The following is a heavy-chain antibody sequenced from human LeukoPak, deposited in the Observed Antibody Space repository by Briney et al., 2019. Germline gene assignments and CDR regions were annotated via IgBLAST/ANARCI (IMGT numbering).Heavy chain of an antibody. V-gene: IGHV1-18*01. Sequence: ASVKVSCKASGYTFTSYGISWVRQAPGQGLEWMGWISTYNGNTNYAQKLQGRVTMTTGTSTSTANMELRRLRSDDTAVYHCARDLGRYCSGGSCHYYSYYMDVWDKGTTVTVSS. CDR1: GYTFTSYG. D-gene: IGHD2-15*01. CDR2: ISTYNGNT. J-gene: IGHJ6*03. CDR3: ARDLGRYCSGGSCHYYSYYMDV.